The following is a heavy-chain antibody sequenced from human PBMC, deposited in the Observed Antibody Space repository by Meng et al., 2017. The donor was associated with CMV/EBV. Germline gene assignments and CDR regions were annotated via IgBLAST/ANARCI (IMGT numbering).Heavy chain of an antibody. CDR2: ISSSGSTI. Sequence: GESLKISRASSGFTFSSYEMNWVRQAPGMGLEWVSYISSSGSTIYYADSVKGRFTISRDNAKNSLYLQMNSLRAEDTAVYYCAREGYSYGYGADYWGQGTLVTVSS. V-gene: IGHV3-48*03. CDR3: AREGYSYGYGADY. CDR1: GFTFSSYE. D-gene: IGHD5-18*01. J-gene: IGHJ4*02.